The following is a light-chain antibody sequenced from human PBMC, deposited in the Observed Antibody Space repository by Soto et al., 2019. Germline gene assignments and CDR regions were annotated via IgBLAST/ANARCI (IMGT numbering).Light chain of an antibody. CDR1: SGHNNYA. V-gene: IGLV4-69*01. J-gene: IGLJ3*02. CDR3: QTWGTGIRV. Sequence: QPVLTQSPSASASLGASVKLTCTLSSGHNNYAIAWHQQQPEKGPRYLMKLNSDGSHSKGDGIPDRFSGSSSGAERYLTISRLQSEDEADYYCQTWGTGIRVFGGGTKLTVL. CDR2: LNSDGSH.